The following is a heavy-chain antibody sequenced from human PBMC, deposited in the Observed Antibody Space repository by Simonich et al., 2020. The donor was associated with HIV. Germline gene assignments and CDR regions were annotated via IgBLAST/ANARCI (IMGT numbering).Heavy chain of an antibody. Sequence: QVQLVESGGGVVQPGRSLRLSCAASGFTFSGYGMHWVRQAPAKGLEGGEDIWYDGNINNYADSGKGRFTISRDKSKNTLYLQMNSLRAEDTAMYYCVRRFDYGGDYWCQGTLVTVSS. V-gene: IGHV3-33*01. CDR3: VRRFDYGGDY. CDR2: IWYDGNIN. CDR1: GFTFSGYG. J-gene: IGHJ4*02. D-gene: IGHD4-17*01.